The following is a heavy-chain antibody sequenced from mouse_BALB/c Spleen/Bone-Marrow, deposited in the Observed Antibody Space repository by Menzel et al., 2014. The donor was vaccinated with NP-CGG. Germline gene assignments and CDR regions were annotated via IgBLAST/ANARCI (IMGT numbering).Heavy chain of an antibody. CDR2: LCPGTGTP. D-gene: IGHD3-2*01. CDR3: ASRDSSGYVPDY. Sequence: VQLHQSGADLVKPGASVKLSCKTSGYTFTCHWIHWVKRRAGQRLVPHGELCPGTGTPYYNEKFKGKATLTIDTSSSTAYMQLSSLTSEDSAVYFCASRDSSGYVPDYWGQGTTLTVSS. CDR1: GYTFTCHW. V-gene: IGHV1S132*01. J-gene: IGHJ2*01.